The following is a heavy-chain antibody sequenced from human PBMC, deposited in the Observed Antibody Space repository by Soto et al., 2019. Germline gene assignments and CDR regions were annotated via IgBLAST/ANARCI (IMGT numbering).Heavy chain of an antibody. Sequence: SETLSLTCAVSGGSISSGGYSWSWIRQPPGKGLEWIGYIYHSGSTYYNPSLKSRVTISVDRSKNQFSLKLSSVTAEDTATYSCAKDGHCNGGSCYLYYLDYWGQGTPVTVSS. CDR3: AKDGHCNGGSCYLYYLDY. V-gene: IGHV4-30-2*01. CDR2: IYHSGST. J-gene: IGHJ4*02. CDR1: GGSISSGGYS. D-gene: IGHD2-15*01.